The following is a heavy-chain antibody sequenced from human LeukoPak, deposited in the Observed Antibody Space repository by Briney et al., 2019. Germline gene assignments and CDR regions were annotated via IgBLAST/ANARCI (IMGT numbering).Heavy chain of an antibody. D-gene: IGHD6-19*01. CDR2: ISGSGGST. CDR1: GFTFSNYA. J-gene: IGHJ5*02. Sequence: PGGSLRLSXAASGFTFSNYAMSWVRQAPGKGLEWVSVISGSGGSTYYADSVKGRFTISRDNSKNTLYLQMNSLRAEDTAVYYCANGKGVAVAVGTWGQGTLVTVSS. CDR3: ANGKGVAVAVGT. V-gene: IGHV3-23*01.